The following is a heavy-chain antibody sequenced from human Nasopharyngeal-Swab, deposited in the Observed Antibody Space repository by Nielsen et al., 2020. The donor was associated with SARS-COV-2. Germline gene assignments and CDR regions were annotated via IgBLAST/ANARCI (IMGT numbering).Heavy chain of an antibody. D-gene: IGHD6-13*01. CDR3: ARDQAAAGTMCY. V-gene: IGHV3-21*01. CDR1: GFTFSSYS. CDR2: ITSSSSYI. Sequence: GESLKISCAASGFTFSSYSMNWVRQAPGKGLEWVASITSSSSYIYYADSVKGRFTISRDNAKNSLYLQMNSLRADDTAVYYCARDQAAAGTMCYWGQGTLVTVSS. J-gene: IGHJ4*02.